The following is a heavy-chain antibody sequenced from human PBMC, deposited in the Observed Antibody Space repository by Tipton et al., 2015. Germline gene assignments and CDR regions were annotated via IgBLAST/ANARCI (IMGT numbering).Heavy chain of an antibody. CDR2: INHSGST. Sequence: TLSLTCAVYGGSFSGYYWSWIRQPPGKGLEWIGEINHSGSTNYNPSLKSRVTMSRDTTKNQFSLKLTSVTAADTAVYYCACQDYDSLTRDYQTVDYWGQGTLVTVSP. J-gene: IGHJ4*02. V-gene: IGHV4-34*01. D-gene: IGHD3-9*01. CDR1: GGSFSGYY. CDR3: ACQDYDSLTRDYQTVDY.